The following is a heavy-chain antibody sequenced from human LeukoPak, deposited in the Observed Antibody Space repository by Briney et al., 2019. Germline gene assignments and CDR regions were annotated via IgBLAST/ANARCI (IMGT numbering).Heavy chain of an antibody. CDR3: ARGIHRPRITMIVVPRKGGFDY. J-gene: IGHJ4*02. CDR1: GGSIRSYY. V-gene: IGHV4-59*12. D-gene: IGHD3-22*01. Sequence: SETLSLTCTVSGGSIRSYYWSWIRRPPGKGLEWIGYIYYSGSTNYNPSLKSRVTISVDTSKNQFSLKLSSVTAADTAVYYCARGIHRPRITMIVVPRKGGFDYWGQGTLVTVSS. CDR2: IYYSGST.